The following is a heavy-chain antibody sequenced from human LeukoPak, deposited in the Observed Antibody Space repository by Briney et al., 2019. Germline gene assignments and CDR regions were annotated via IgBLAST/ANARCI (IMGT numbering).Heavy chain of an antibody. Sequence: PSETLSLTCTVSGGSISSGDYYWSWIRQPPGKGLEWIGYIYYSGSTYYNPSLKSRVTISVDTSKNQFSLKLSSVTAADTAVYYCARDVGPSRFLEWLSPYDAFDIWGQGTMVTVSS. CDR3: ARDVGPSRFLEWLSPYDAFDI. D-gene: IGHD3-3*01. J-gene: IGHJ3*02. V-gene: IGHV4-30-4*08. CDR2: IYYSGST. CDR1: GGSISSGDYY.